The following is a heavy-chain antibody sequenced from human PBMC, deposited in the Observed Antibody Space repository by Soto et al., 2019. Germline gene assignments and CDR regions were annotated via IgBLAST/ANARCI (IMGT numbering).Heavy chain of an antibody. D-gene: IGHD3-22*01. CDR2: ISSSSSTI. J-gene: IGHJ4*02. CDR3: SHGYGQYFES. V-gene: IGHV3-48*01. CDR1: GFTFSSYS. Sequence: GGSLRLSYAASGFTFSSYSMNWVRQAPGKGLEWVSYISSSSSTIYYADSVKGRFTISRDNAKNSLYLQMNSLKTEDTAVYYCSHGYGQYFESWGQGTLVTVSS.